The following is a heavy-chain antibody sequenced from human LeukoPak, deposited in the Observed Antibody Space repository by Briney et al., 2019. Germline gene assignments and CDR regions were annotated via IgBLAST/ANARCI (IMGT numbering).Heavy chain of an antibody. CDR2: MNPNSGNT. CDR3: ARGGQWPVKPRGAFDI. V-gene: IGHV1-8*01. J-gene: IGHJ3*02. CDR1: GYTFTSYD. D-gene: IGHD6-19*01. Sequence: GASVKVSCKASGYTFTSYDINWVRQATGQGLEWMGWMNPNSGNTGYAQKFQGRVTMTRNTSISTAYMELSSLRPEDTAVYYCARGGQWPVKPRGAFDIWGQGTMVTVSS.